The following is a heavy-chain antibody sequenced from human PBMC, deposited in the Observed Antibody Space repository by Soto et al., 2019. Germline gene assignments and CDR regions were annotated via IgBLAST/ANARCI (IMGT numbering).Heavy chain of an antibody. D-gene: IGHD1-1*01. V-gene: IGHV3-74*01. CDR3: ARAKERSYYYGMGV. CDR2: INSDGSST. Sequence: PGGSLRLSCAASGFTFSSYWLHWVRQAPGKGLVWVSRINSDGSSTSYADSVKGRFTISRDNAKNTLYLQMNSLRAEDTAVYYCARAKERSYYYGMGVWGQGTTVTVSS. CDR1: GFTFSSYW. J-gene: IGHJ6*02.